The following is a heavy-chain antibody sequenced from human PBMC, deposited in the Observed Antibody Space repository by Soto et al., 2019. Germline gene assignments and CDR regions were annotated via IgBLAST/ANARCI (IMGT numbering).Heavy chain of an antibody. J-gene: IGHJ4*02. D-gene: IGHD2-21*02. V-gene: IGHV3-74*01. CDR2: LQTDGSHP. Sequence: EVQLVESGGGLVQPGGSLRLSCVASGFKFDYYWMHWVRQAPGGGLMWISRLQTDGSHPAYADSVKGRFTISRDNAKNTLYLQMNNLRVEDTGICYCARGGDPDYWGQGTLVTVSS. CDR3: ARGGDPDY. CDR1: GFKFDYYW.